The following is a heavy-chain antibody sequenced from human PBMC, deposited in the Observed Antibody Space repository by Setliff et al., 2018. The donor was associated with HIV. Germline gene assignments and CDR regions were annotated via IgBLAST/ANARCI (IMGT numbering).Heavy chain of an antibody. CDR1: GYTFTNYD. J-gene: IGHJ4*02. CDR3: ARGLLSLSPDF. V-gene: IGHV1-8*02. Sequence: ASVKVSCKASGYTFTNYDINWVRQSPGQGLEWLGWMNPNSGRAGSAQMFQGRLTMTRDTSTSTAYMELSSLTSDDTAIYYCARGLLSLSPDFWGQGTLVTVSS. CDR2: MNPNSGRA. D-gene: IGHD3-16*01.